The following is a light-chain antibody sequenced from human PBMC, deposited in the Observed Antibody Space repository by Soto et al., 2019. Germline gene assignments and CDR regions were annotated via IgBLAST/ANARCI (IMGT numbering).Light chain of an antibody. CDR1: QGVSGN. V-gene: IGKV3-15*01. CDR3: QQYKDWHLS. Sequence: EIVMMQTPATLSVSPGERTTLSCRASQGVSGNLAWYQQKPEQAPSLLIYSTSTRATTFQARFSGSGSGKEFTLTISGLHSEDFGVYYRQQYKDWHLSFGGWTKVDIK. J-gene: IGKJ4*01. CDR2: STS.